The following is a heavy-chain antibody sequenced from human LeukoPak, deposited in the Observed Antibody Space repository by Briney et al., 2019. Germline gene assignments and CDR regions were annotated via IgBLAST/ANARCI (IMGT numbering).Heavy chain of an antibody. CDR2: IYYSGST. V-gene: IGHV4-59*01. J-gene: IGHJ4*02. CDR1: GVSISSYY. Sequence: SETLSLTCTVSGVSISSYYRSWIRQPPGKGLEWIGYIYYSGSTNYNPSLKSRITISVDTSKNQFSLKLSSVTAADTAVYYCARGPSREVTTDRSYFDYWGQGTLVTVSS. CDR3: ARGPSREVTTDRSYFDY. D-gene: IGHD4-11*01.